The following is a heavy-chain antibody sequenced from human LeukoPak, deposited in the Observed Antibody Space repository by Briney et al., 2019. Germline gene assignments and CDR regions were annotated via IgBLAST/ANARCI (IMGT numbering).Heavy chain of an antibody. V-gene: IGHV3-23*01. CDR3: AKRGGYYYDPFDY. CDR2: ISGSGGST. J-gene: IGHJ4*02. D-gene: IGHD3-22*01. Sequence: PGGSLRLSCAASGFTFSSYGMSWVRQAPGKGLEWVSAISGSGGSTYYADSVKGRSTISRDNSKNTLYLQMNSLRAEDTAVYYCAKRGGYYYDPFDYWGQGTLVTVSS. CDR1: GFTFSSYG.